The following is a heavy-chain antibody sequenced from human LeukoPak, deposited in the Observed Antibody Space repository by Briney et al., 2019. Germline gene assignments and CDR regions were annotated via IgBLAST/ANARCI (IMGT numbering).Heavy chain of an antibody. Sequence: SETLSLTCAVYGGSFIGYYWSWIRQPPGKGLEWIGEINHFGSTNYNPSLKSRVTISIDTSKNQFSLKLSSVTAADTAVYYCARGIAGPGYYYYYMDVWGKGTTVTISS. V-gene: IGHV4-34*01. D-gene: IGHD6-13*01. CDR3: ARGIAGPGYYYYYMDV. CDR2: INHFGST. J-gene: IGHJ6*03. CDR1: GGSFIGYY.